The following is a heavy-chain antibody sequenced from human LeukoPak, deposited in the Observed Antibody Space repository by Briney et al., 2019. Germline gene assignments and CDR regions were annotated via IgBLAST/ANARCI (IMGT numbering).Heavy chain of an antibody. CDR1: GFTFSSYW. D-gene: IGHD2-15*01. J-gene: IGHJ4*02. V-gene: IGHV3-7*03. Sequence: GSLRLSCAASGFTFSSYWMSWVRQAPGKGLECVANIKQDGSEKYYVDSVKGRFTISRDNAKNSLYLQMNSLRAEDTAVYYCAKGSPSRVAELDYWGQGTLVTVSS. CDR2: IKQDGSEK. CDR3: AKGSPSRVAELDY.